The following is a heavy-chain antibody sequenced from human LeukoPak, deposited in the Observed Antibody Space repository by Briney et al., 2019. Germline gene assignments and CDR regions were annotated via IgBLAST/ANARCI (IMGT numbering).Heavy chain of an antibody. CDR1: GFTFSSYA. D-gene: IGHD2-21*02. J-gene: IGHJ3*02. CDR2: ISGSGGST. CDR3: AKVRHIVVVTAIPLGAFDI. Sequence: PGGSLRLSCAASGFTFSSYAMSWVRQAPGKGLEWVSAISGSGGSTYYADSVRGRFTISRDNSKNTLYLQMNSLRAEDTAVYYCAKVRHIVVVTAIPLGAFDIWGQGTMVTVSS. V-gene: IGHV3-23*01.